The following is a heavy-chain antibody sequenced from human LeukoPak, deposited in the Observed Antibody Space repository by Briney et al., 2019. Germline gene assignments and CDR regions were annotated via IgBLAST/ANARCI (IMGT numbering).Heavy chain of an antibody. CDR2: IYYSGNT. J-gene: IGHJ4*02. D-gene: IGHD3/OR15-3a*01. CDR1: GVSISSSNSY. CDR3: ARQTGSGLFILP. V-gene: IGHV4-39*01. Sequence: SDTLSLTCTVSGVSISSSNSYWGWIRQPPGEGLEWIGSIYYSGNTYYNASLKSQVSISIDTSKNQFSLRLTSVTAADTAVYYCARQTGSGLFILPGGQGTLVTVSS.